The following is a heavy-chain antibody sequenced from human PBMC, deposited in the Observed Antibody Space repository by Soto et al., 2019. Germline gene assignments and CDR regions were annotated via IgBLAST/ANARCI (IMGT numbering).Heavy chain of an antibody. Sequence: GGSLTLSCAASGFTFSSYAMHWVRQAPDKGLEWLAVISYDGSNKYYADSVKGRFTTSRDNSKNTLYLQMNSLRAEDTAVYYCARLRTEQQLVLGYYYYGMDVGGQGTTVTVSS. CDR1: GFTFSSYA. CDR2: ISYDGSNK. V-gene: IGHV3-30-3*01. CDR3: ARLRTEQQLVLGYYYYGMDV. J-gene: IGHJ6*02. D-gene: IGHD6-13*01.